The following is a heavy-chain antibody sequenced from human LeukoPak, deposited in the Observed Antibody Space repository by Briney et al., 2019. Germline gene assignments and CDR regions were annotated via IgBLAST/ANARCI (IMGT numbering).Heavy chain of an antibody. CDR3: ARDGGAFDI. J-gene: IGHJ3*02. D-gene: IGHD3-16*01. Sequence: GGSLRLSCAASGFIVSSNYMSWVRQAPGKGLEWVSVTYSGGSTYYADSVKGRFTISRDNSKNTLYLQMNSLRAEDTAVYYCARDGGAFDIWGQGTMVTVSS. CDR1: GFIVSSNY. CDR2: TYSGGST. V-gene: IGHV3-66*01.